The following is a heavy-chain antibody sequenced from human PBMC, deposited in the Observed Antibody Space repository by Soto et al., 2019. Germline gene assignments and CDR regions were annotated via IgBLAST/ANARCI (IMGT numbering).Heavy chain of an antibody. CDR2: IYYSGST. CDR3: ARDYRSDFWSGLSYGMDV. Sequence: SETLSLTCTVSGGSVSSGSYYWSWIRQPPGKGLEWIGYIYYSGSTNYNPSLKSRVTISVDTSKNQFSLKLSSVTAADTAVYYCARDYRSDFWSGLSYGMDVWGQGTTVTVSS. V-gene: IGHV4-61*01. D-gene: IGHD3-3*01. J-gene: IGHJ6*02. CDR1: GGSVSSGSYY.